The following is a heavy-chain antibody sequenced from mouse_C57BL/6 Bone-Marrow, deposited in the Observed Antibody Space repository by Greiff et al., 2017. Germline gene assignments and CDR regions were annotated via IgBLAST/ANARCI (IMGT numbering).Heavy chain of an antibody. CDR1: GFTFSSYG. Sequence: EVQLVESGGDLVKPGGSLKLSCAASGFTFSSYGMSWVRQTPDKRLEWVATISSGGSYTYYPDSVKGRFTISRDNAKNTLYLQMSSLKSEDTAMYYCARHDYYGRFAYWGQGTLVTVSA. CDR2: ISSGGSYT. CDR3: ARHDYYGRFAY. V-gene: IGHV5-6*01. J-gene: IGHJ3*01. D-gene: IGHD1-1*01.